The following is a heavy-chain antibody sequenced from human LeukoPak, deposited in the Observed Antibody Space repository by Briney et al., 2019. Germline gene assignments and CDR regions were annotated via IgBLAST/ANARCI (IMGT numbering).Heavy chain of an antibody. J-gene: IGHJ4*02. CDR2: INHSGST. V-gene: IGHV4-34*01. CDR1: GGSFSTYY. Sequence: SETLSLTCAVYGGSFSTYYWSWIRQPPGKGLEWIGEINHSGSTNYNPSLKSRITISVDTSKNQFSLKLSSVTAADTAVYYCARGGFYCGGDCYVDYWGQGTLVTVSS. D-gene: IGHD2-21*02. CDR3: ARGGFYCGGDCYVDY.